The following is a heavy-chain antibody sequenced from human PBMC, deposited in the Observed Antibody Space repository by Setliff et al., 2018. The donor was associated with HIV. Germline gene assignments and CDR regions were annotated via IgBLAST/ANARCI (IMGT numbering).Heavy chain of an antibody. CDR3: ASLEPYSSGWFFDY. D-gene: IGHD6-19*01. CDR2: IYHSGST. CDR1: GYSISSGYY. Sequence: TLSLTCAVSGYSISSGYYWGWIRQPPGKGLEWIGNIYHSGSTYYNPSLKSRVTISVDTSKNQFSLKLSSVTAADTAVYYCASLEPYSSGWFFDYWGQGTLVTVSS. J-gene: IGHJ4*02. V-gene: IGHV4-38-2*01.